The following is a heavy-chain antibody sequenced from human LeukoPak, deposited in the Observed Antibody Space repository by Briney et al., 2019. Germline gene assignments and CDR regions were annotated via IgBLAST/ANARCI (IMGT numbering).Heavy chain of an antibody. CDR3: ARTSGYDAVTIDY. CDR1: GGSISSGDYY. Sequence: KPSETLSLTCTVSGGSISSGDYYWSWIRQPPGKGLEWIGYIYHSGGTYYNPSLKSRVTISVDRSKNQFSLKLSSVTAADTAVYYCARTSGYDAVTIDYWGQGTLVTVSS. D-gene: IGHD5-12*01. V-gene: IGHV4-30-2*01. CDR2: IYHSGGT. J-gene: IGHJ4*02.